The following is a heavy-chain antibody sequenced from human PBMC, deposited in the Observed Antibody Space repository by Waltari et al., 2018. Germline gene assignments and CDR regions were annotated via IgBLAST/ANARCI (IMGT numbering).Heavy chain of an antibody. D-gene: IGHD1-1*01. CDR2: IYSGGST. Sequence: EVQLVESGGGLIQPGGSLRLSCAASGFIVSSNYMSWVRQAPGKGLEWISVIYSGGSTYYADSVKGLFTISRDNSKNTLFLQMNSLRAEDTAVYYCAREVGDWSDALGYWGQGTLVTVSS. CDR1: GFIVSSNY. CDR3: AREVGDWSDALGY. J-gene: IGHJ4*02. V-gene: IGHV3-53*01.